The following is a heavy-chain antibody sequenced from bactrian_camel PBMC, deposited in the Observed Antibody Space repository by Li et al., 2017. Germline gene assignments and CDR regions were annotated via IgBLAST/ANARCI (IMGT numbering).Heavy chain of an antibody. Sequence: HVQLVESGGGLVQPGGSLRISCAASGFTFSSYWMTWVRQAPGKGLEWVSSIADTSTYYADSVRGRFTISRDNSENTVYLDMNSLKPEDTAVYYCAARVPPCYYGSFDAYDYWGQGTQVTVS. CDR2: IADTST. V-gene: IGHV3S6*01. CDR1: GFTFSSYW. J-gene: IGHJ4*01. D-gene: IGHD2*01. CDR3: AARVPPCYYGSFDAYDY.